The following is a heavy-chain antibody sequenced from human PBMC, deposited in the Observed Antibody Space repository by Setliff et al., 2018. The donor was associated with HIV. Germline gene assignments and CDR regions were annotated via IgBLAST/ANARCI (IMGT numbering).Heavy chain of an antibody. CDR1: GGSISGHF. CDR2: IYYTGST. Sequence: SETLSLTCTVSGGSISGHFRSWFRQPPGKGLEWIGYIYYTGSTNYNPSLKSRVTISLDTSKNQFSLNLSSVTAADTAVYYCARDRKLTNTFDIWGQGTMGTVSS. D-gene: IGHD2-8*01. CDR3: ARDRKLTNTFDI. V-gene: IGHV4-59*11. J-gene: IGHJ3*02.